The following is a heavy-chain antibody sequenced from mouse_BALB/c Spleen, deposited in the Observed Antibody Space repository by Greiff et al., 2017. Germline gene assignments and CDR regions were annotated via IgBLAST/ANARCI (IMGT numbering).Heavy chain of an antibody. CDR1: GYTFSSYW. V-gene: IGHV1-9*01. CDR3: ARDRFITTATRFAY. Sequence: QVQLQQSGAELMKPGASVKISCKATGYTFSSYWIEWVKQRPGHGLEWIGEILPGSGSTNYNEKFKGKATFTADTSSNTAYMQLSSLTSEDSAVYYCARDRFITTATRFAYWGQGTLVTVSA. D-gene: IGHD1-2*01. J-gene: IGHJ3*01. CDR2: ILPGSGST.